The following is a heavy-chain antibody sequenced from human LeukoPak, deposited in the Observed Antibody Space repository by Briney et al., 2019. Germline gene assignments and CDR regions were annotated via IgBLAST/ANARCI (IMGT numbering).Heavy chain of an antibody. CDR2: ISPGGGDI. Sequence: GGSLRLSCAASGFTFNDYHMNWIRQAPGKGLEWISYISPGGGDIYFADSVKGRFSLSRDNAKNSLYLQVSSLTAEDTAVYYCASGRDIEVAGPGGYFDHWGQGTLVTVSS. D-gene: IGHD6-19*01. J-gene: IGHJ4*02. CDR1: GFTFNDYH. V-gene: IGHV3-11*01. CDR3: ASGRDIEVAGPGGYFDH.